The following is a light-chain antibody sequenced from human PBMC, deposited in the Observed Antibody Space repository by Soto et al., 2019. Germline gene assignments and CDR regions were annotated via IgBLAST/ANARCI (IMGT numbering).Light chain of an antibody. CDR1: SSYVGGYNS. V-gene: IGLV2-14*01. CDR3: SSYTSSSTYV. Sequence: QSVLTQPASLSGSPGQSITISCTGTSSYVGGYNSVSWYQQHPGKAPKLVIYDVGNRPSGVSDRFSGSKSGNTASLTISGLQAEDEAEYYCSSYTSSSTYVFGAGTKVTVL. J-gene: IGLJ1*01. CDR2: DVG.